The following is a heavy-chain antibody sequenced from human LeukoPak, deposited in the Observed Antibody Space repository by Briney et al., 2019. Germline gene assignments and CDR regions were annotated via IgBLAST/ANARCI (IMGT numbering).Heavy chain of an antibody. D-gene: IGHD6-13*01. Sequence: GGSLRLSCAASGFTFSSYAMSWVRQAPGKGLEWVANIKQDGSEKYYVDSVKGRFTISRDNAKNSLYLQMNSLRAEDTAVYYCARHRRSSRSAFDIWGQGTMVTVSS. CDR3: ARHRRSSRSAFDI. CDR2: IKQDGSEK. CDR1: GFTFSSYA. V-gene: IGHV3-7*01. J-gene: IGHJ3*02.